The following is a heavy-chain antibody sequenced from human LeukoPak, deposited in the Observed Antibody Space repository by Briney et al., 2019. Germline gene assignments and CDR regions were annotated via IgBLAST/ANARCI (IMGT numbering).Heavy chain of an antibody. D-gene: IGHD3-22*01. J-gene: IGHJ5*02. V-gene: IGHV4-34*01. CDR2: IYYSGST. CDR3: ARAYSSGYYSPWFDP. CDR1: GGSFSGYY. Sequence: SETLSLTCAVYGGSFSGYYWSWIRQPPGKGLEWIGSIYYSGSTYYNPSLKSRVTISVDTSKNQFSLKLSSVTAADTAVYYCARAYSSGYYSPWFDPWGQGTLVTVSS.